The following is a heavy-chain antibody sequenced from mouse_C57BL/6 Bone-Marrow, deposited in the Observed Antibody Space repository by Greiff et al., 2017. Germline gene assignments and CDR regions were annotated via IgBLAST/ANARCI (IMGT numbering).Heavy chain of an antibody. CDR2: IYPGSGNT. J-gene: IGHJ4*01. D-gene: IGHD1-1*01. CDR3: AREGSTVVATRAMDY. CDR1: GYTFTDYY. Sequence: VQLQQSGAELVRPGASVKLSCKASGYTFTDYYINWVQQRPGQGLEWIARIYPGSGNTYYNEKFKGKATLTAEKSSSTAYMQLSSLTSEYSAVYFCAREGSTVVATRAMDYWGQGTSVTVSS. V-gene: IGHV1-76*01.